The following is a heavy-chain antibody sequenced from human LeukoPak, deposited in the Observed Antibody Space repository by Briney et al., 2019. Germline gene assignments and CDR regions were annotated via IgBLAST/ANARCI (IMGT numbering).Heavy chain of an antibody. Sequence: SQTLSLTCTVSGGSISSGDYYWGWIRQPPGKGPEWIGSIYYSGSTYYNPSLKSRVTISVDTSKNQFSLKLSSVTAADTAVYYCARVPTFGGFLVDYWGQGTLVTVSS. V-gene: IGHV4-39*07. D-gene: IGHD3-16*01. J-gene: IGHJ4*02. CDR1: GGSISSGDYY. CDR3: ARVPTFGGFLVDY. CDR2: IYYSGST.